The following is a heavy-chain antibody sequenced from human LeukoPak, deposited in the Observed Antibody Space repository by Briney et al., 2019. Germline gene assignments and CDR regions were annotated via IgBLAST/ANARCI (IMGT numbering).Heavy chain of an antibody. CDR3: ARVGGYSYGYEFDY. V-gene: IGHV1-8*01. CDR2: MNPNSGNT. Sequence: ASVKVSCTASGYTFTSYDINWVRQAPGQGLEWMGWMNPNSGNTGYAQKFQGRVTMTRNTSISTAYMELSSLRSEDTAVYYCARVGGYSYGYEFDYWGQGTLVTVSS. CDR1: GYTFTSYD. D-gene: IGHD5-18*01. J-gene: IGHJ4*02.